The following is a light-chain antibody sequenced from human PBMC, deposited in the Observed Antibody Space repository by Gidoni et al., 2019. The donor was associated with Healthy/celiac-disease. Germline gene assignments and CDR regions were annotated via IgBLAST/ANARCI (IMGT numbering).Light chain of an antibody. CDR3: QSYDSSLIVV. CDR1: SSNIGAGYD. CDR2: GNS. J-gene: IGLJ2*01. Sequence: QSVLTQPPSGSGAPGQRDTISCPGSSSNIGAGYDVHWYQQLPGTAPKLLIYGNSNRPSGVPDRFSGSKSGTSASLAITGLQAEDEADYDCQSYDSSLIVVFGGGTKL. V-gene: IGLV1-40*01.